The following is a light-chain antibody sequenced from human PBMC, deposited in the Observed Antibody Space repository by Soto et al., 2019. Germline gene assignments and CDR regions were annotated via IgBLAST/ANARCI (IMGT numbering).Light chain of an antibody. J-gene: IGKJ2*01. CDR1: QSVSSSY. CDR2: GAS. Sequence: EIVLTQSPGTLSLSPGERATLSCRASQSVSSSYLAWYQQKPGQAPRLLIYGASSRATGIPDRFSGSGSGTDFTLTISRLEPEDFAVHYCQQYASSPTYTFGQWTKLQIK. CDR3: QQYASSPTYT. V-gene: IGKV3-20*01.